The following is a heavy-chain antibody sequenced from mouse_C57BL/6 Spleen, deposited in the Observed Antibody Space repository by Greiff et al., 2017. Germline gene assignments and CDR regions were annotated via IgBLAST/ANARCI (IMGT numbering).Heavy chain of an antibody. D-gene: IGHD1-1*01. CDR1: GFNIKDDY. V-gene: IGHV14-4*01. J-gene: IGHJ1*03. Sequence: EVQLQQSGAELVRPGASVKLSCTASGFNIKDDYMHWVTQRPEQGLEWIGWIDPENGDTEYASKFQGKATITADTSSNTAYLQLSSLTSEDTAVYYCTTPITTVVAHWYFDVWGTGTTVTVSS. CDR3: TTPITTVVAHWYFDV. CDR2: IDPENGDT.